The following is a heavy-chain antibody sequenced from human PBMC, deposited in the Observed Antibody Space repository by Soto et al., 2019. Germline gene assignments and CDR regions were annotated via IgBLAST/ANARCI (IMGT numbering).Heavy chain of an antibody. CDR3: ATWEERYFQD. D-gene: IGHD1-26*01. J-gene: IGHJ1*01. CDR1: GFTFNSFT. CDR2: ISQDGSHK. Sequence: QVQLVESGGGVVQPGRSLRLSCAAYGFTFNSFTMHWVRQAPGKGLEWVAVISQDGSHKYSADSVKGRFTISRDDSKNTLYLQMSSLRVEDTAIYYCATWEERYFQDWGQGTLVTVSS. V-gene: IGHV3-30-3*01.